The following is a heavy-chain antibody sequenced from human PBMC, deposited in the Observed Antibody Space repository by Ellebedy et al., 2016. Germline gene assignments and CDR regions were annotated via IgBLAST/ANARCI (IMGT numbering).Heavy chain of an antibody. CDR1: GGSISSSSYY. CDR3: TRASGKGSADY. Sequence: SETLSLTCTVSGGSISSSSYYWGWIRQPPGKGLEWIGYIYYSGSTNYNPSLKSRVTISVDTSKNQFSLKLSSVTAADTAVYYCTRASGKGSADYWGQGTLVTVSS. D-gene: IGHD3-10*01. V-gene: IGHV4-61*05. J-gene: IGHJ4*02. CDR2: IYYSGST.